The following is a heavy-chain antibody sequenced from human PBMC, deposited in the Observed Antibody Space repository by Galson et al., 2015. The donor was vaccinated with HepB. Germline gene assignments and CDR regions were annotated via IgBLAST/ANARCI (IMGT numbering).Heavy chain of an antibody. CDR2: IIPILGIA. J-gene: IGHJ4*02. CDR1: GGTFSSYT. V-gene: IGHV1-69*04. D-gene: IGHD6-19*01. CDR3: ARDPTGYSSGWYDY. Sequence: SVKVSCKASGGTFSSYTISWVRQAPGQGLEWMGRIIPILGIANYAQKFQGRVTITADKSTSTAYMELSSLRSEDTAVYYCARDPTGYSSGWYDYWGQGTLVTVSS.